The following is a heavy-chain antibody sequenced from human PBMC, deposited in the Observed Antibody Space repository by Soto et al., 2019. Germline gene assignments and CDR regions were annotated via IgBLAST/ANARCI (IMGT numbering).Heavy chain of an antibody. D-gene: IGHD3-16*01. J-gene: IGHJ4*02. CDR1: GFSLSTSGVG. V-gene: IGHV2-5*02. Sequence: QITLKESGPTLVKPTQTLTLTCTFSGFSLSTSGVGVGWIRQPPGKALEWLALIYWDDDKRYSPSLKSRLTITKDTSKTQVVLTMTNMDPVDTATYYCAHTGGFLGEGYYFDYWGQGTLVTVSS. CDR2: IYWDDDK. CDR3: AHTGGFLGEGYYFDY.